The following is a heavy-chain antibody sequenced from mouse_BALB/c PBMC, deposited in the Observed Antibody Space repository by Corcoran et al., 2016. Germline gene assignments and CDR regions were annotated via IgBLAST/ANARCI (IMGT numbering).Heavy chain of an antibody. CDR1: RSTFTEYT. CDR2: INPNNGGT. J-gene: IGHJ2*01. D-gene: IGHD2-1*01. CDR3: ARDGNYYDY. Sequence: EVELQQSGPELVKPGASVQISGKTSRSTFTEYTMHWVKQGHGKSLEWMGGINPNNGGTSYNQKFKGKATLTVDKSSSTAYMELRSLTSEDSAVYYCARDGNYYDYWGQGTTLTVSS. V-gene: IGHV1-18*01.